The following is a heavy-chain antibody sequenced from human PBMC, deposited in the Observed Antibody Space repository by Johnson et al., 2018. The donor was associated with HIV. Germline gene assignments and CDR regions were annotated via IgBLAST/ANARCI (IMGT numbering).Heavy chain of an antibody. CDR1: GFTFSSYA. J-gene: IGHJ3*02. CDR2: ISGSGGST. CDR3: AKDRTGAYSGSYYVIGDAFDI. V-gene: IGHV3-23*04. D-gene: IGHD1-26*01. Sequence: VQLVESGGGLVKPGGSLRLSCAASGFTFSSYAMSWVRQAPGKGLEWVSAISGSGGSTYYADSVKGRFTISRDNSKNTLYLQMNSLRAEDTAVYYCAKDRTGAYSGSYYVIGDAFDIWGQGTMVT.